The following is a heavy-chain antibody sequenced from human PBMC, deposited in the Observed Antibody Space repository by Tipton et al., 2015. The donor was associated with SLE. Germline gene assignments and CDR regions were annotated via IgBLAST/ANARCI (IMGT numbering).Heavy chain of an antibody. J-gene: IGHJ3*01. CDR1: GYSFTNYY. V-gene: IGHV1-18*04. CDR2: ISTYNGNT. Sequence: QLVQSGAEVKKPGASVKVSCKASGYSFTNYYMHWVRQAPGQGLEWMGWISTYNGNTNYAQKLQGRVTMTTDTSTSTVYMELRSLRSDDTAVYYCARIVADGFDVWGQGTKVTVSS. D-gene: IGHD5-12*01. CDR3: ARIVADGFDV.